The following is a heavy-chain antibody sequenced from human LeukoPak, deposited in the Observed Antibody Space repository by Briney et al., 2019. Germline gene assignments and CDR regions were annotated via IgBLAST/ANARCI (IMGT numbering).Heavy chain of an antibody. CDR2: INPNSGGT. CDR1: GYTFTGYY. J-gene: IGHJ4*02. CDR3: ATLSIAARRRPLFDY. V-gene: IGHV1-2*02. D-gene: IGHD6-6*01. Sequence: ASVKVSCKASGYTFTGYYMHWVRRAPGQGLEWMGWINPNSGGTNYAQKFRGRVTMTRDTSISTAYMELSRLRSDDTAVYYCATLSIAARRRPLFDYWGQGTLVTVSS.